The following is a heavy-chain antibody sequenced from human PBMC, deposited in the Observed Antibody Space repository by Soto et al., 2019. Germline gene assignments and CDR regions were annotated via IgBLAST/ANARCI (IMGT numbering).Heavy chain of an antibody. J-gene: IGHJ4*02. CDR3: ARTSRFAY. V-gene: IGHV4-34*01. CDR2: INHSGST. CDR1: GGSFSDYY. D-gene: IGHD6-6*01. Sequence: QVLLQQWGAGLLKPSETLSLTCAVYGGSFSDYYWSRIRQPPGKGLEWIGEINHSGSTNYNPSLKSRVTISVDPSKSQFSLRLSSVTAADTAVYYCARTSRFAYWGQGTLVTVSS.